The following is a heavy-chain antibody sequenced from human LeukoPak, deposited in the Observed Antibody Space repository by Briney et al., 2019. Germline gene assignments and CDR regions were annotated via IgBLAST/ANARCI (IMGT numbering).Heavy chain of an antibody. J-gene: IGHJ4*02. CDR3: ATTPTYYDFWSGLVGYFDY. Sequence: SETLSLTCTVSGYSISSGYYWGWIRQPPGKGREWIGSIDDSGSTYYNPSLKSRVTISVDTSKNQFSLKLSSVTAADTAVYYCATTPTYYDFWSGLVGYFDYWGQGTLVTVSS. CDR1: GYSISSGYY. V-gene: IGHV4-38-2*02. CDR2: IDDSGST. D-gene: IGHD3-3*01.